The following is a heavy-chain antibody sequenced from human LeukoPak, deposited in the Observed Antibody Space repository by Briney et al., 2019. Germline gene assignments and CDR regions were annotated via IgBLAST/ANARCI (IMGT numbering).Heavy chain of an antibody. CDR2: ISYDGSNK. CDR1: GFTFSSYE. D-gene: IGHD6-13*01. V-gene: IGHV3-30*03. Sequence: GGSLRLSCAASGFTFSSYEMNWVRQAPGKGLEGVAVISYDGSNKYSADSVKGRFTISRDNSKNTLYLQMNSLRAEDTAVYYCARELWAAAGTKTFDYWGQGTLVTVSS. J-gene: IGHJ4*02. CDR3: ARELWAAAGTKTFDY.